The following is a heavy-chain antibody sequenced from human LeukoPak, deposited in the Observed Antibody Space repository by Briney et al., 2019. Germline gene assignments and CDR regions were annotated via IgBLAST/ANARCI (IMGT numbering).Heavy chain of an antibody. V-gene: IGHV4-59*01. CDR1: GGSINSYY. CDR3: AREDSSSRFDY. D-gene: IGHD6-13*01. J-gene: IGHJ4*02. Sequence: SETLSLTCTVSGGSINSYYWSWIRQPPGKGLEWIGYVYYTGSTNYSPSLKSRVTISVDTSKNQLSLKLNSVTAADTAVYYCAREDSSSRFDYWGQGSLVTVSS. CDR2: VYYTGST.